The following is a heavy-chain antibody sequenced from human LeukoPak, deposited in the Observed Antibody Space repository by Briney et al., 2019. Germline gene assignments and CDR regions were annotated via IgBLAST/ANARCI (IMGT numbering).Heavy chain of an antibody. CDR1: GFTFSSYA. Sequence: GGSLRLSCAASGFTFSSYAMHWVRQAPGKGLEWVAVISYDGSNKYYADSVKGRFTISRDNSKNTLYLQMNSLRAEDTAVYYCARALGYCSGGSCRSPLYWGQGTLVTVSS. J-gene: IGHJ4*02. CDR3: ARALGYCSGGSCRSPLY. D-gene: IGHD2-15*01. V-gene: IGHV3-30-3*01. CDR2: ISYDGSNK.